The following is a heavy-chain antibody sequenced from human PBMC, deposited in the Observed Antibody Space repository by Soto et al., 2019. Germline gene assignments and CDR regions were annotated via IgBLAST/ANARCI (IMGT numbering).Heavy chain of an antibody. CDR1: GFTFSTYD. J-gene: IGHJ4*02. CDR3: AKVSISISSAVTFDS. Sequence: QVQLVESGGGMVQPGRSLRLSCTVSGFTFSTYDMHWVRQAPGKGLEWVAVVSYDAGYKNYADSVKGRFTISRDNSKNTLYLQMNGLRPEDTAVYYCAKVSISISSAVTFDSWGQGTLVTVSS. D-gene: IGHD2-15*01. V-gene: IGHV3-30*18. CDR2: VSYDAGYK.